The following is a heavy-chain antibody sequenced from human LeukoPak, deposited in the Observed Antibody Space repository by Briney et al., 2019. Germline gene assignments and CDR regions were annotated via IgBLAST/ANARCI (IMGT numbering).Heavy chain of an antibody. V-gene: IGHV4-34*01. CDR1: GVSFSGYH. J-gene: IGHJ5*02. CDR2: INHSGST. CDR3: ARGHWFDP. Sequence: SETLSLTCAVYGVSFSGYHWSWIRQPPGKGLEWIGEINHSGSTNYNPSLKGRVTISVDTSKNQFSLKLSSVTAADTAVYYCARGHWFDPWGQGTLVTVSS.